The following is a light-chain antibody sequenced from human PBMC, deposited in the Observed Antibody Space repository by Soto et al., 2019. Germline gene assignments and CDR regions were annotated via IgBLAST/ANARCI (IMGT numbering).Light chain of an antibody. Sequence: QSALTQPASVSGSPGQSITISCTGTSSDVGGYNYVSWYQQHPGKGPKLMIYEVSNRPSGVSNRFSGSKSGNTATLTISGLQAEDEADYYCSSYTSTTTRFFGTGTKLTVL. V-gene: IGLV2-14*03. CDR1: SSDVGGYNY. CDR2: EVS. J-gene: IGLJ1*01. CDR3: SSYTSTTTRF.